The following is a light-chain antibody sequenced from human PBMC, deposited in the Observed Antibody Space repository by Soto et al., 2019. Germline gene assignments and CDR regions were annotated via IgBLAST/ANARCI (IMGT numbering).Light chain of an antibody. J-gene: IGLJ2*01. V-gene: IGLV1-40*01. Sequence: QLVLTQPPSVSGAPGQTVAISCTGSSSDIGAGYGVHWYQQLPGTAPKLLIYGNSNRPSGVPDRFSGSKSGTSASLAITGLQAEDEADYYCQSYDSSLSGVVFGGGTKLTVL. CDR1: SSDIGAGYG. CDR3: QSYDSSLSGVV. CDR2: GNS.